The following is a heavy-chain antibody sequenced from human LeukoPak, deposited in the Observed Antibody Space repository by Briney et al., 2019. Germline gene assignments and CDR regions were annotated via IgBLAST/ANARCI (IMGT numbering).Heavy chain of an antibody. Sequence: SETLSLTCTVSGGSISSSSYYWGWIRQPPGKGLEWIGNIYFRGNTYYNPSLESRVTISIDTSKNQFSLKLSSVTAADTAVYYCARGSRGPLPDTLGIVGAYYWYFDLWGRGTLVTVSS. CDR3: ARGSRGPLPDTLGIVGAYYWYFDL. CDR1: GGSISSSSYY. J-gene: IGHJ2*01. V-gene: IGHV4-39*07. CDR2: IYFRGNT. D-gene: IGHD1-26*01.